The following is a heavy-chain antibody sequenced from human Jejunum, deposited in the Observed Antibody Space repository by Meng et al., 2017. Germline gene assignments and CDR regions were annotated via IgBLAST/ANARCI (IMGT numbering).Heavy chain of an antibody. V-gene: IGHV4-61*02. CDR1: GDSLSRGGYY. D-gene: IGHD6-19*01. CDR3: AREGSGSSLAY. CDR2: FYSSGST. J-gene: IGHJ4*02. Sequence: SDTLSLTCTVSGDSLSRGGYYWTWIRQSDGKGLEWIGLFYSSGSTNYNPSLQSRATISVDTSKNQFSLKLSSVTAADTAVYYCAREGSGSSLAYWGQGTLVTVSS.